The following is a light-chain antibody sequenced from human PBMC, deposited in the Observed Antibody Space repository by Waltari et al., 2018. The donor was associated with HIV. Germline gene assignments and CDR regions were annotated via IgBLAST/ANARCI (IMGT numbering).Light chain of an antibody. Sequence: ELVLPPSPGTLSLSPGERATLSCRASQSVSSSYLAWYQQKPGQAPRLLIYGASSRATGIPDRFSGSGSGTDFTLTISRLEPEDFAVYYCQQYGSSPLTFGGGTKVEIK. CDR1: QSVSSSY. CDR2: GAS. V-gene: IGKV3-20*01. CDR3: QQYGSSPLT. J-gene: IGKJ4*01.